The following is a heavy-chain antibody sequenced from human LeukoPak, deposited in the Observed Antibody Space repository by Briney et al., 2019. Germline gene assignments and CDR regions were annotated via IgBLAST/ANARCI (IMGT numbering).Heavy chain of an antibody. CDR2: INHSGST. Sequence: PSETLSLTCAVDGGSFSGYYWSWIRQPPGKGLEWIGEINHSGSTNYNRSLRSRVTISVDTSKHQFSLKLSSVTAAETAVYYCARVQDNYYMDVWGKGTTVTISS. CDR3: ARVQDNYYMDV. CDR1: GGSFSGYY. J-gene: IGHJ6*03. V-gene: IGHV4-34*01.